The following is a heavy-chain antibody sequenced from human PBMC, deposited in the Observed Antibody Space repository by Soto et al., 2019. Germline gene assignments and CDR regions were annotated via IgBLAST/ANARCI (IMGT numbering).Heavy chain of an antibody. J-gene: IGHJ6*02. V-gene: IGHV3-23*01. Sequence: GSLILSSAASGFTFSNYAMSWVRQAPGKGLEWVSVISGNGGSTYYADSVKGRFTISRDNSKNTLYLQMNSLRAEDTALYYCAKCMCRSSSCSYYYGMDVWGQGTTVTVSS. D-gene: IGHD2-2*01. CDR2: ISGNGGST. CDR1: GFTFSNYA. CDR3: AKCMCRSSSCSYYYGMDV.